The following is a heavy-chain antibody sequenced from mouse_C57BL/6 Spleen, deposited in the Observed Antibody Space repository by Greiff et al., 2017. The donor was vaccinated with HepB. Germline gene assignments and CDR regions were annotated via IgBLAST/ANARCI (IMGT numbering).Heavy chain of an antibody. CDR2: ISSGGDYI. CDR1: GFTFSSYA. D-gene: IGHD1-1*01. V-gene: IGHV5-9-1*02. J-gene: IGHJ2*01. Sequence: EVQGVESGEGLVKPGGSLKLSCAASGFTFSSYAMSWVRQTPEKRLEWVAYISSGGDYIYYADTVKGRFTISRDNARNTLYLQMSSLKSEDTAMYYCTRELREGTYYFDYWGQGTTLTVSS. CDR3: TRELREGTYYFDY.